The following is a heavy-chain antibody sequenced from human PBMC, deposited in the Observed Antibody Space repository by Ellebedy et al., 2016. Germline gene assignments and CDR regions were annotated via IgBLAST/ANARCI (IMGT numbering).Heavy chain of an antibody. J-gene: IGHJ4*02. V-gene: IGHV3-23*01. CDR3: AKCRHSTGCLLDS. Sequence: GGSLRLSCAASGFTFRGFAMSWVRQAPGKGLEWVSTISSAGSPNYADSVRGRFTISRDSSKDTRYLEMDSLRADDTAIYDCAKCRHSTGCLLDSWGQGTLVTVSS. CDR2: ISSAGSP. D-gene: IGHD6-19*01. CDR1: GFTFRGFA.